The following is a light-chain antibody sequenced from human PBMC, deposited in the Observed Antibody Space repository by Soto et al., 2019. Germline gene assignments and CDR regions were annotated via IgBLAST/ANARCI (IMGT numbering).Light chain of an antibody. J-gene: IGKJ1*01. CDR1: QSVSSRF. CDR3: QQYGRSPWT. CDR2: GAS. V-gene: IGKV3-20*01. Sequence: EIVLTQSPGTLTLSPGDRVTLSCRASQSVSSRFLAWYQQKHGQARSLLIYGASSSATGIPDRFCGSGSGTDFTLTISRLYPADFAVYYCQQYGRSPWTFGQGTKVEVK.